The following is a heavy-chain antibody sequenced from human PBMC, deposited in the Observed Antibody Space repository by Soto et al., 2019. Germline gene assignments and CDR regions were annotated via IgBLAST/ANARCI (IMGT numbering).Heavy chain of an antibody. J-gene: IGHJ4*02. CDR3: ARDKITGLFDY. D-gene: IGHD2-8*02. CDR1: GFTFSSYG. CDR2: IWYDGSNK. Sequence: GGSLRLSCAASGFTFSSYGMHWVHQAPGKGLEWVAVIWYDGSNKYYADSVKGRFTISRDNSKNTLYLQMNSLRAEDTAVYYCARDKITGLFDYWGQGTLVTVSS. V-gene: IGHV3-33*01.